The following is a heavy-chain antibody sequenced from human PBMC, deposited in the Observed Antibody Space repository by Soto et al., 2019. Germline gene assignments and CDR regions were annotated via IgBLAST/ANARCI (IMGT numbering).Heavy chain of an antibody. J-gene: IGHJ4*02. D-gene: IGHD2-2*01. Sequence: PGGSLRLSCVVSGFTFNNYGINWVRQAPGKGLEWVSTVSKSDYTYYSDSVKGRFTISRDNAKNSVSLQMNTLRAEDTAVYYCAREDSIIIPAVSDFWCQGPLGTVSS. CDR2: VSKSDYT. V-gene: IGHV3-21*01. CDR3: AREDSIIIPAVSDF. CDR1: GFTFNNYG.